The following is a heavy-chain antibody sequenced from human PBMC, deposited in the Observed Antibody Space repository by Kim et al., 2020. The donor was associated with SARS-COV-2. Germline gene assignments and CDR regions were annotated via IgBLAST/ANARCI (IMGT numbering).Heavy chain of an antibody. D-gene: IGHD6-19*01. CDR2: ISYDGSNK. J-gene: IGHJ3*02. V-gene: IGHV3-30-3*01. CDR3: AREGIAVAGIHHDAFDI. CDR1: GFTFSSYA. Sequence: LSLTCAASGFTFSSYAMHWVRQAPGKGLEWVAVISYDGSNKYYADSVKGRFTISRDNSKNTLYLQMNSLRAEDTAVYYCAREGIAVAGIHHDAFDIWGQGTMVTVSS.